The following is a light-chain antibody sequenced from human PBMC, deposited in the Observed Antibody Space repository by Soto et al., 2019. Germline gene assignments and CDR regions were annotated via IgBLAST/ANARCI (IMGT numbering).Light chain of an antibody. CDR1: QSVSSSY. CDR2: GAS. Sequence: EIVLTQSPGTLSLSPGERATLSCRASQSVSSSYLAWYQQKPGQAPGLLIYGASSRDTGLPARFSGSGSGKDFTLTINRLEPEDSAMYYCQLYGGSATWTFGQGTKVEIK. CDR3: QLYGGSATWT. V-gene: IGKV3-20*01. J-gene: IGKJ1*01.